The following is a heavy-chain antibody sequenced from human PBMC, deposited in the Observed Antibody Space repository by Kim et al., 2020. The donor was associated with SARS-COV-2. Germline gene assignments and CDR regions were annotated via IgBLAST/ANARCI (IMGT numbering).Heavy chain of an antibody. CDR3: AREGRTFVVEAFDI. CDR2: ISYDGSNK. V-gene: IGHV3-30-3*01. Sequence: GGSLRLSCAASGFTFSSYAMHWVRQAPGKGLEWVAVISYDGSNKYYADSVKGRFTISRDNSKNTLYLQMNSLRAEDTAVYYCAREGRTFVVEAFDIWGQGTMVTVSS. D-gene: IGHD2-2*01. CDR1: GFTFSSYA. J-gene: IGHJ3*02.